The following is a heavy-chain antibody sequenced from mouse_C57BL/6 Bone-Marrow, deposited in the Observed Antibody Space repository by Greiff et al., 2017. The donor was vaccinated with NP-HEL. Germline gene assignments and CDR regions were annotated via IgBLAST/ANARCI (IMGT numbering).Heavy chain of an antibody. CDR2: ISNLAYSI. CDR3: ARPLYYYGSSSFAY. Sequence: DVQLVESGGGLVQPGGSLKLSCAASGFTFSDYGMAWVRQAPRKGPEWVAFISNLAYSIYYADTVTGRFTISRENAKNTLYLEMSSLRSEDTAMYYCARPLYYYGSSSFAYWGQGTLVTVSA. J-gene: IGHJ3*01. V-gene: IGHV5-15*01. CDR1: GFTFSDYG. D-gene: IGHD1-1*01.